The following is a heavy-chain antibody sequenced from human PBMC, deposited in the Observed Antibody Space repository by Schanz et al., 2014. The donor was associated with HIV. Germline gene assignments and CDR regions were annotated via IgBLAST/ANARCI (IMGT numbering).Heavy chain of an antibody. CDR1: GGSFRGYY. J-gene: IGHJ4*02. V-gene: IGHV4-34*01. CDR2: VRHTGGT. CDR3: ARTPYYFDY. Sequence: QVQLQQWGAGLLKPSETLSLTCAVYGGSFRGYYWTWIRQFPGMGLEWIGKVRHTGGTNYNPSLKGRVTISVDTSKNRFSLRLNSVTAADTAVYYCARTPYYFDYWGQGTLVTVSS.